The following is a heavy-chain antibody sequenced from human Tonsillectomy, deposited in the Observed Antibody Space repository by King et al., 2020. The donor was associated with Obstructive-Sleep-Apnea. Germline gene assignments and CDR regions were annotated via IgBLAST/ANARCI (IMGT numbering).Heavy chain of an antibody. CDR3: SRQSSGWAAVDY. Sequence: QLQESGGGLVQPGRSLRLSCTASGFIFGDYVMSWFRQAPGKGLEWVGFTRGKAYGGTTEYAASVKGRFTISRDDSKSIAYLQMNSLKTEDTAVYYCSRQSSGWAAVDYWGQGTLVTVSS. CDR2: TRGKAYGGTT. CDR1: GFIFGDYV. V-gene: IGHV3-49*03. J-gene: IGHJ4*02. D-gene: IGHD6-19*01.